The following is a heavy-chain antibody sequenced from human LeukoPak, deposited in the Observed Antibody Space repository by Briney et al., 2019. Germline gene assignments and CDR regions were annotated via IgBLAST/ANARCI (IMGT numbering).Heavy chain of an antibody. Sequence: GGSLRLSCAASGFTFDDYAMHWVRQAPGKGLEWVSFITWDGGSTFYADSVKGRFTISRDNSKNSLYLQMNILRAEDTALYYCAKGGLLSSSWYAYFDSWGQGTLVTVSS. D-gene: IGHD6-13*01. CDR3: AKGGLLSSSWYAYFDS. V-gene: IGHV3-43D*03. CDR2: ITWDGGST. CDR1: GFTFDDYA. J-gene: IGHJ4*02.